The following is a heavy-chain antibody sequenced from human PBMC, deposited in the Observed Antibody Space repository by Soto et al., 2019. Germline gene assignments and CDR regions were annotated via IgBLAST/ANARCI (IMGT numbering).Heavy chain of an antibody. D-gene: IGHD2-8*01. CDR3: ARDHCSNGVCPFDY. Sequence: GGSLRLSCAASGFSVSDNDMNWVRQAPGKGLEWVSVIYTGGSTFYGDSVKGRFTILRDISKNTLYLQMNNLRAEDTAVYYCARDHCSNGVCPFDYWGQGTPVTVSS. J-gene: IGHJ4*02. CDR2: IYTGGST. V-gene: IGHV3-53*01. CDR1: GFSVSDND.